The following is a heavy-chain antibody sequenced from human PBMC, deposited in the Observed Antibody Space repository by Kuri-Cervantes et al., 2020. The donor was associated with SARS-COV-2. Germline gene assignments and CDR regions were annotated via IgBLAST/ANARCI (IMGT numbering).Heavy chain of an antibody. Sequence: GSLRLSCAASGFTVSSNYMSWIRQPPGKGLEWIGTIYYTGRTYYNPSLKSRVTISIDTSKNHFSLNLPSVTAADTAMYYCVRDGTTAGYNWFDPWGQGTQVTVSS. CDR3: VRDGTTAGYNWFDP. CDR1: GFTVSSNY. V-gene: IGHV4-59*02. D-gene: IGHD6-13*01. CDR2: IYYTGRT. J-gene: IGHJ5*02.